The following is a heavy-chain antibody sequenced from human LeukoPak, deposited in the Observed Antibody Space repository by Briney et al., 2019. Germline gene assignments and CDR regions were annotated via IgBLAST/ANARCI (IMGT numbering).Heavy chain of an antibody. D-gene: IGHD2-15*01. J-gene: IGHJ4*02. CDR2: INAGNGNT. V-gene: IGHV1-3*01. CDR1: GYTFTSYV. Sequence: ASVKVSCKASGYTFTSYVMHWVCQAPGQRLEWMGWINAGNGNTKYSQKFQGRVTITRDTSASTAYMELSSLRSEDTAVYYCARDLRTTPPYYFDYWGQGTLVTVSS. CDR3: ARDLRTTPPYYFDY.